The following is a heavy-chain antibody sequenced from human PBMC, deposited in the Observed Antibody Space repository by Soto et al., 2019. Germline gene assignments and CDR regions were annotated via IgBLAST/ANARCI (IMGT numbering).Heavy chain of an antibody. CDR3: ARVKEAKEGQRGVGYFDY. Sequence: SETLSLTCTVSGGSISSYYWSWIRQPPGKGLEWIGYIYYSGSTNYNPSLKSRVTISVDTSKNQFSLKLSSVTAADTAVYYCARVKEAKEGQRGVGYFDYWGQGTLVTVSS. CDR1: GGSISSYY. V-gene: IGHV4-59*01. CDR2: IYYSGST. D-gene: IGHD1-1*01. J-gene: IGHJ4*02.